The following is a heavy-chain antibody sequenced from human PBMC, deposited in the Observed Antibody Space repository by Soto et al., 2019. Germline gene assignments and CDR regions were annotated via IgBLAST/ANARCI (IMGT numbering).Heavy chain of an antibody. J-gene: IGHJ5*02. V-gene: IGHV3-30*09. Sequence: PGGSLRLSCLASGFIFRSYAMHWCRQAPGKGLEWVAVITYDGANGYYADSVRGRFAISRDNSKSTLFLQMNSLRSDDTAVYYCARSFRISYDILTLNWFDPWGQGTLVTVSS. D-gene: IGHD3-9*01. CDR3: ARSFRISYDILTLNWFDP. CDR2: ITYDGANG. CDR1: GFIFRSYA.